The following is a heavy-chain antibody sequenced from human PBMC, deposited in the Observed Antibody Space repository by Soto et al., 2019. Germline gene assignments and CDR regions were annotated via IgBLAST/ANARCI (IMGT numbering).Heavy chain of an antibody. CDR2: IYYSGST. V-gene: IGHV4-59*01. CDR3: ARDSPLWYFDY. J-gene: IGHJ4*02. CDR1: GGSISSYY. Sequence: SETLSLTCTVSGGSISSYYWSWIRQPPGKGLEWIGYIYYSGSTNYNPSLKSRVTISVDTSKNQFSLKLSSVTAADTAVYYCARDSPLWYFDYWGQGTLVTVSS.